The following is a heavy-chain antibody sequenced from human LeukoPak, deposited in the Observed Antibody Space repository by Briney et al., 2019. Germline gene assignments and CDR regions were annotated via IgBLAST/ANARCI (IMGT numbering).Heavy chain of an antibody. CDR3: ARGREAAAGTGNWFDP. CDR2: IIPIFGTA. J-gene: IGHJ5*02. Sequence: SVKVSCKASGGTFSSYAISWVRQAPGQGLEWMGGIIPIFGTANYAQKFQGRVTIAADESTGTAYMELSSLRSEDTAVYYCARGREAAAGTGNWFDPWGQGTLVTVSS. D-gene: IGHD6-13*01. CDR1: GGTFSSYA. V-gene: IGHV1-69*13.